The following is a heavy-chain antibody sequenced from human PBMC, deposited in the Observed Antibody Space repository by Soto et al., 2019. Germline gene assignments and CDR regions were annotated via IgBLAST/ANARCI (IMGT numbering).Heavy chain of an antibody. J-gene: IGHJ5*02. CDR2: IIKDGSEK. CDR1: GFTFNTYW. CDR3: ARDWGGLGH. Sequence: PGGSLRLSCAASGFTFNTYWMTWVRQAPGKGLEWVANIIKDGSEKSYVDSVKGRFTISRDNAKNSLYLEMNRLRVEDTAVYYCARDWGGLGHWGQGTLVTVSS. V-gene: IGHV3-7*03. D-gene: IGHD3-10*01.